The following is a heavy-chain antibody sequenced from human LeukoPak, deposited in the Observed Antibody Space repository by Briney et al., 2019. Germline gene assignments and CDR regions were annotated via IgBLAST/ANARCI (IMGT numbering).Heavy chain of an antibody. Sequence: SETLSLTCAVSGGSISSGGYSWSWIRQPPGKGLEWIGYIYHSGSTYYNPPLKSRVTISVDRSKNQFSLKLSSVTAADTAVYYCARGAYYYDSSGYYSIPFGYWGQGTLVTVSS. J-gene: IGHJ4*02. CDR1: GGSISSGGYS. CDR2: IYHSGST. CDR3: ARGAYYYDSSGYYSIPFGY. D-gene: IGHD3-22*01. V-gene: IGHV4-30-2*01.